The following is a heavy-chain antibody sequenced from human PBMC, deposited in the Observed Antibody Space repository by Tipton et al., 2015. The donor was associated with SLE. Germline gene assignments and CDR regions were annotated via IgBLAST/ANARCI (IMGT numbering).Heavy chain of an antibody. CDR2: FHHKGNS. CDR3: ARDTDRGSSAYAGPFDF. J-gene: IGHJ3*01. Sequence: TLSLTCSVTGYSISSGYYWAWIRQSPGRGLEWIGSFHHKGNSFYSPSLRSRVIISGDTSRNQLSLTLSSVTAADTAVYYCARDTDRGSSAYAGPFDFWGHGTVVTVSS. V-gene: IGHV4-38-2*02. D-gene: IGHD3-22*01. CDR1: GYSISSGYY.